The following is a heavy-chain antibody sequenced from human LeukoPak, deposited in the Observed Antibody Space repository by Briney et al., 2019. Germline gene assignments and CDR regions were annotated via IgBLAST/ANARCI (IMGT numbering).Heavy chain of an antibody. J-gene: IGHJ6*03. CDR2: IWYSGST. CDR1: GYSISSGHY. V-gene: IGHV4-38-2*01. Sequence: SEALSLGCAISGYSISSGHYGGWLLQPPGKGVEGIGSIWYSGSTYYNQCLKSRVTRSVDTFKSQVSLKLSSVTAAAKAVYYCAGGSYYDFWSGYYGPSYYYYYMDVWGKGTTVTVSS. D-gene: IGHD3-3*01. CDR3: AGGSYYDFWSGYYGPSYYYYYMDV.